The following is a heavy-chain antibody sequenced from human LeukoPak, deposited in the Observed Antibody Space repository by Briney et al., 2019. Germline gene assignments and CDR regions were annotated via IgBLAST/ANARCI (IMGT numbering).Heavy chain of an antibody. CDR2: ISSSSSDT. D-gene: IGHD6-13*01. CDR1: GFTVSDYY. Sequence: GGSLRLSCAASGFTVSDYYMSWIRQAPGKGLEWVSYISSSSSDTNYADSVKGRFTISRDNAKDSLYLQMNSLRAEDTAVYYCARPPSYSSSWPFDLWGRGTLVSVSS. CDR3: ARPPSYSSSWPFDL. V-gene: IGHV3-11*06. J-gene: IGHJ2*01.